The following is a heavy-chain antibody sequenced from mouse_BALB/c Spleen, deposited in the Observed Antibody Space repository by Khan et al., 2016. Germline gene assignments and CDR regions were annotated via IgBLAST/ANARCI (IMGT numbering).Heavy chain of an antibody. D-gene: IGHD2-14*01. V-gene: IGHV4-1*02. CDR1: GFDFSSYW. Sequence: EVKLLESGGGLVQPGGSLKLSCAATGFDFSSYWMSWVRQAPGQGLEWIGEINPDSSTINYTPSLKDKFIISRDTAKNTLYLQMSKVRSEDTAFSYSARRVRYSWFAYWGQGTLVTVSA. J-gene: IGHJ3*01. CDR3: ARRVRYSWFAY. CDR2: INPDSSTI.